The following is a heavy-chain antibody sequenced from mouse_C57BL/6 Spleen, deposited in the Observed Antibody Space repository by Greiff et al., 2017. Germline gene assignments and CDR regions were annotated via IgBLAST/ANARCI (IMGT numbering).Heavy chain of an antibody. V-gene: IGHV1-52*01. CDR3: ARGSIYYDYDGGFAY. Sequence: VQLQQPGAELVRPGSSVKLSCKASGYTFTSYWMHWVKQRPIQGLEWIGNIDPSDSETHYNQKFKDKATLTVDKSSSTAYMQLSSLTSEDSAVYYCARGSIYYDYDGGFAYWGQGTLVTVSA. CDR1: GYTFTSYW. D-gene: IGHD2-4*01. J-gene: IGHJ3*01. CDR2: IDPSDSET.